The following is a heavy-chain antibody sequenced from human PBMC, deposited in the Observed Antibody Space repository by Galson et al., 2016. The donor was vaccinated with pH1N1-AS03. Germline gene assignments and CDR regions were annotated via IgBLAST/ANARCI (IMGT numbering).Heavy chain of an antibody. J-gene: IGHJ4*02. D-gene: IGHD3-10*01. CDR2: MNPNTANT. CDR3: AIEGMGYGSMGCYFDY. V-gene: IGHV1-8*02. Sequence: SVKVSCKASGYTFTTFAINWVRQATGQGPEWMGWMNPNTANTDLAQEFPGRVAITRNTSVSTAYMKMSSLRSEDTAVYYCAIEGMGYGSMGCYFDYWGQGTLVTVSS. CDR1: GYTFTTFA.